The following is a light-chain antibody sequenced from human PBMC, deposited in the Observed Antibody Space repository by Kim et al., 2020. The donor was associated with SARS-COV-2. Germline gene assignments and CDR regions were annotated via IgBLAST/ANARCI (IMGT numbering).Light chain of an antibody. Sequence: ATSTTARITCGGNNIGSKSVHWYQQQPGQAPVLVIYYDSDRPPGIPERFSGSNSGNTATLTIRRVEAGDEADYYCQVWDSSSDHPVFGGGTQLTVL. CDR3: QVWDSSSDHPV. J-gene: IGLJ2*01. V-gene: IGLV3-21*04. CDR2: YDS. CDR1: NIGSKS.